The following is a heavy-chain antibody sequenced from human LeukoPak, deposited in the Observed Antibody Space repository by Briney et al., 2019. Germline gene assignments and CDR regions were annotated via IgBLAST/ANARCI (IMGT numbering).Heavy chain of an antibody. CDR3: AREQRTFDY. CDR2: IKPVGGEQ. D-gene: IGHD5-24*01. CDR1: GFTFSNYW. J-gene: IGHJ4*02. V-gene: IGHV3-7*03. Sequence: QSGGSLRLSCVASGFTFSNYWMNWVRQAPGKGLEWVANIKPVGGEQYYVDSVKGRFTISRDNADNSLYLQLSSLRAEDTAVYYCAREQRTFDYWGQGILVTVSS.